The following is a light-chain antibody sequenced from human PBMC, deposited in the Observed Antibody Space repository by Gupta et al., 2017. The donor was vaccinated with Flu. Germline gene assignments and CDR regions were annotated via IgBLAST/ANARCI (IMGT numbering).Light chain of an antibody. CDR2: DVS. CDR3: CSYAGNNTIPV. J-gene: IGLJ3*02. Sequence: VTISFTGGTSDVGGYNYDFCYQLHQRKAPNLMFYDVSKRTSAVPDRCSCSTSGSTATATMTGLRAEDEADDYCCSYAGNNTIPVFGGGTKLTVL. CDR1: TSDVGGYNY. V-gene: IGLV2-11*03.